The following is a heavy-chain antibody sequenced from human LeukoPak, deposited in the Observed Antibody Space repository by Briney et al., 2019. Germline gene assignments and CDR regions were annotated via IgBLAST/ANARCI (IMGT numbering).Heavy chain of an antibody. CDR3: ATTTVRLGY. J-gene: IGHJ4*02. CDR2: ISNSGST. Sequence: SETLSLTCTVSGGSISSSSHYWGWIRQPPGKGLEWIGSISNSGSTYYNPSLKSRVTISVDTSNNQFSLKLSSVTAADTAVYYCATTTVRLGYWGQGTLVTVSS. D-gene: IGHD4-17*01. V-gene: IGHV4-39*07. CDR1: GGSISSSSHY.